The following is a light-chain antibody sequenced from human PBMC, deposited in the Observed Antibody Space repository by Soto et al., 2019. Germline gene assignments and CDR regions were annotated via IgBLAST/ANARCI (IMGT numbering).Light chain of an antibody. J-gene: IGKJ3*01. V-gene: IGKV1-6*01. CDR2: AAS. CDR1: QGIRND. Sequence: GDRVTITCRASQGIRNDLDWFQQKPGKAPKLLICAASNLQSGVPARFSGSGSGTDFTLTISSLQPEDFATYYCLQKYFYPFTFGPGTKVDIK. CDR3: LQKYFYPFT.